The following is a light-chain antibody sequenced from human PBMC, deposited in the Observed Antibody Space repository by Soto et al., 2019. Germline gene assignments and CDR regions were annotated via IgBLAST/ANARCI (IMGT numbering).Light chain of an antibody. J-gene: IGKJ4*01. CDR2: WAS. V-gene: IGKV4-1*01. Sequence: EIVMTQSPDSLAVSLGERATINCKSSQSVLYSSNNKNYLAWYQQKPGQPPKLRIYWASTRESGVPDRLSGSGSGTDFTLTISSLQAEDVAVYYCQQYYSTPLTFGGGTKVEIK. CDR3: QQYYSTPLT. CDR1: QSVLYSSNNKNY.